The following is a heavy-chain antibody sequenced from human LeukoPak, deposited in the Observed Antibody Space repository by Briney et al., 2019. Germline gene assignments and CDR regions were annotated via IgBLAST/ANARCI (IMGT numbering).Heavy chain of an antibody. V-gene: IGHV4-34*01. Sequence: SETLSLTCAVYGGSFSGYYWSWIRQPPGKGLEWIGEINHSGSTNYNPSLKSRVTISVDTSKNQFSLKLSSVTAADTAAYYCARILTISYFDYWGQGTLVTVSS. CDR2: INHSGST. CDR3: ARILTISYFDY. D-gene: IGHD3-3*01. J-gene: IGHJ4*02. CDR1: GGSFSGYY.